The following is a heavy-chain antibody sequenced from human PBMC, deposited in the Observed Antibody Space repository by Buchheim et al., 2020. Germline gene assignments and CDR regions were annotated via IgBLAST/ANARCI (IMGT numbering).Heavy chain of an antibody. J-gene: IGHJ6*02. Sequence: QVQLVQSGAEVKKPGSSVKVSCKASGGTFSSYAISWVRQAPGQGLEWMGGIIPIFGTANYAQKFQGRVTITEEKSTSQAHMELSSLRSEDTAVYYCARDRYYYDSSGYYPLNYYYGMDVWGQGTT. D-gene: IGHD3-22*01. CDR3: ARDRYYYDSSGYYPLNYYYGMDV. CDR2: IIPIFGTA. V-gene: IGHV1-69*06. CDR1: GGTFSSYA.